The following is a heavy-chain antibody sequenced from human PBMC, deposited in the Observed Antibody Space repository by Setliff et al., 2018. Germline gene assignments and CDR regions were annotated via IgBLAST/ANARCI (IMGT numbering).Heavy chain of an antibody. D-gene: IGHD3-10*01. Sequence: SETLSLTCAVSGGSISSSNWWSWVRQPPGKGLEWIGEIYHSGSTNYNPSLKSRVTISVDKSKNQFSLKLSSVTAADTAVYYCARDWRGWFGEPYYYYYMDVWGKGTTVTVSS. CDR1: GGSISSSNW. V-gene: IGHV4-4*02. J-gene: IGHJ6*03. CDR2: IYHSGST. CDR3: ARDWRGWFGEPYYYYYMDV.